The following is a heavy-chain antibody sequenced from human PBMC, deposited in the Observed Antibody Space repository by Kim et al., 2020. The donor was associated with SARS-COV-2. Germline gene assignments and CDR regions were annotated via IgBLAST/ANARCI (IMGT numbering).Heavy chain of an antibody. Sequence: GGSLRLSCAASGFTFSSYWMSWVRQAPGKGLEWVANIKQDGSEKYYVDSVKGRFTISRDNAKNSLYLQMNSLRAEDTAVYYCARDGRYYYDSSGYYYTPFFDYWGQGTLVTVSS. V-gene: IGHV3-7*01. CDR1: GFTFSSYW. CDR3: ARDGRYYYDSSGYYYTPFFDY. CDR2: IKQDGSEK. D-gene: IGHD3-22*01. J-gene: IGHJ4*02.